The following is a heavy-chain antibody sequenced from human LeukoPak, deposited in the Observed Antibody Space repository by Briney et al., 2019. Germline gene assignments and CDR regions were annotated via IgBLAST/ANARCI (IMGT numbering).Heavy chain of an antibody. CDR2: MRQDGSDK. CDR1: GFTRSNHI. J-gene: IGHJ3*02. V-gene: IGHV3-7*01. Sequence: PGGSLSLSCAASGFTRSNHIRSWLRQAQGKGLEWVANMRQDGSDKYYVDFVKGRFTISRDNAKNSLYLQMNSLTAEDTAVYYCAREGNALAIWGQGTMVTVSS. CDR3: AREGNALAI. D-gene: IGHD3-10*01.